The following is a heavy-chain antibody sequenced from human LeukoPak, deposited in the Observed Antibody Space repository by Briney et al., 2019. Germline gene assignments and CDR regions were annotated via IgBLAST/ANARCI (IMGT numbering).Heavy chain of an antibody. D-gene: IGHD5-18*01. V-gene: IGHV1-2*02. J-gene: IGHJ3*02. Sequence: ASVKVPCKASGYTFTGYYMHWVRQAPGQGLEWMGWINPNSGGTNYAQKFQGRVTMTRDTSISTAYMELSRLRSDDTAVYYCARPNTAMVITDAFDIWGQGTMVTVSS. CDR3: ARPNTAMVITDAFDI. CDR1: GYTFTGYY. CDR2: INPNSGGT.